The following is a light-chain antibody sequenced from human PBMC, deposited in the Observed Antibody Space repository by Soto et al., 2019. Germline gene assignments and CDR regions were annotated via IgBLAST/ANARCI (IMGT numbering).Light chain of an antibody. CDR3: QQYNSYPS. V-gene: IGKV1-5*03. J-gene: IGKJ4*01. CDR2: KAS. CDR1: QSISSW. Sequence: DIQMTQSPSTLSASVGDRVTITCRASQSISSWLAWYQQKPGKAPKLLIYKASSLESGVPSTFSGGGTGTEFNLTISSLKPDGLATYYCQQYNSYPSFGGGTKVEIK.